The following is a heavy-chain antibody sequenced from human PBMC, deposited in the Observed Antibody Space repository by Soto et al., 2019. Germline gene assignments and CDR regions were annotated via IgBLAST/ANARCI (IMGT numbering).Heavy chain of an antibody. D-gene: IGHD1-26*01. CDR3: GTTFEY. J-gene: IGHJ4*02. V-gene: IGHV3-74*01. Sequence: GGSLRLSCAASGFTLSTYWMHWVRQVPGKGLVWVSSINNDGSRTWYADSVRGRIAMSRDNARNSVYLQMTSLRAEDTAVYYCGTTFEYWGQGALVTVSS. CDR2: INNDGSRT. CDR1: GFTLSTYW.